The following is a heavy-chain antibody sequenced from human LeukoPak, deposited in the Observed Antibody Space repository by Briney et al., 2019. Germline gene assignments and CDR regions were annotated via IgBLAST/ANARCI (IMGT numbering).Heavy chain of an antibody. V-gene: IGHV4-59*01. CDR3: ARDRGRFDP. Sequence: SETLSLTCTVSGGSISSYYWSWIRQPPGKGLEWIGYIYYSGSTNYNPSLKSRVTISVDTSKNQFSLKLSSVTAADTAAYYCARDRGRFDPWGQGTLVTVTS. CDR1: GGSISSYY. J-gene: IGHJ5*02. CDR2: IYYSGST.